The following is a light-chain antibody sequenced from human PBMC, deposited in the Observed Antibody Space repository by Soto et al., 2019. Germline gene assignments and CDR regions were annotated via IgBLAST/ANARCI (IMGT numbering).Light chain of an antibody. CDR3: QQTFGTPRT. V-gene: IGKV1-39*01. CDR2: AAS. Sequence: DIQMTQSPSSLSASAGDRVTITCRASENIRTYLNWYQQKPGKAPEVLIYAASKLQSGVPLRFSGTGSGTDFTLNITRLQPEDFATYYCQQTFGTPRTFSQGTKVDIK. J-gene: IGKJ1*01. CDR1: ENIRTY.